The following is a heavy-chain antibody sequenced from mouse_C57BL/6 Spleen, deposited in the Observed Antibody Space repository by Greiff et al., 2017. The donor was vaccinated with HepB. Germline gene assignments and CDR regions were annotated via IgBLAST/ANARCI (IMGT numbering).Heavy chain of an antibody. CDR2: INPSSGYT. J-gene: IGHJ4*01. Sequence: VQLQQSGAELARPGASVKMSCKASGYTFTSYTMHWVKQRPGQGLEWIGYINPSSGYTKYNQKFKDKATLTADKSSSTAYMQLSSLPSEDSAVYYCARRNYYGSSYDAMDYWGQGTSVTVSS. D-gene: IGHD1-1*01. CDR3: ARRNYYGSSYDAMDY. CDR1: GYTFTSYT. V-gene: IGHV1-4*01.